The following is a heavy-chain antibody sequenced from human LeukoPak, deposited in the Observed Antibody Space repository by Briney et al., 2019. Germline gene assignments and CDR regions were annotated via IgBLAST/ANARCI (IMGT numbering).Heavy chain of an antibody. V-gene: IGHV3-15*01. CDR2: IKSKTDGGTT. D-gene: IGHD1-26*01. CDR3: IRGWYSRASYRHLFNY. CDR1: VFTFCKAM. Sequence: PGGSLRLSCAASVFTFCKAMLYSGSQAPGKGLEWVGRIKSKTDGGTTDYATPVKGRFTISRDDSKNTLFLQMNSLKTEDTAVYYCIRGWYSRASYRHLFNYWGQGTLVTVSS. J-gene: IGHJ4*02.